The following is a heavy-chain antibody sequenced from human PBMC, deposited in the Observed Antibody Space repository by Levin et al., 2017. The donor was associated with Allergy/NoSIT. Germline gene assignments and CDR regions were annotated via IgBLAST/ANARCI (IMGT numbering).Heavy chain of an antibody. J-gene: IGHJ3*02. CDR1: GFTFSSYA. CDR2: ISGSGGST. V-gene: IGHV3-23*01. Sequence: PGGSLRLSCAASGFTFSSYAMSWVRQAPGKGLEWVSAISGSGGSTYYADSVKGRFTISRDNSKNTLYLQMNSLRAEDTAVYYCAKDSNYYDSPYLMTGAFDIWGQGTMVTVSS. CDR3: AKDSNYYDSPYLMTGAFDI. D-gene: IGHD3-22*01.